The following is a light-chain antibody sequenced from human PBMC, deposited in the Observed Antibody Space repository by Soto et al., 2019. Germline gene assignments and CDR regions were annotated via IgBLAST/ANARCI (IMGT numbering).Light chain of an antibody. Sequence: EIVLTPSPGTLSLSPGERDTLSCRASQSVSSSYLAWYKQKPGQAPRLLIYGASTRATGSPDRFSGSGSGRDFTHTTSRLEPEDFAVYYVQQYGSSPCGITFGRGTKVEIK. CDR3: QQYGSSPCGIT. CDR2: GAS. CDR1: QSVSSSY. V-gene: IGKV3-20*01. J-gene: IGKJ4*01.